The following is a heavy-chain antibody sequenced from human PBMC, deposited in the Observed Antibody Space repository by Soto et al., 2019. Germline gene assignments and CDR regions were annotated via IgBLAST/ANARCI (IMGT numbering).Heavy chain of an antibody. V-gene: IGHV4-38-2*02. D-gene: IGHD3-10*01. CDR2: MYYTGST. CDR3: ARDLNYGMYYFEY. J-gene: IGHJ4*02. CDR1: VYSISAGSY. Sequence: PSETLSLTCTFSVYSISAGSYWGWIRQPPGKGLEWIGSMYYTGSTYYNPSLKSRVTISVDTSKNQLSLKLTSVTAADTAVYYCARDLNYGMYYFEYWGQGTLVTVSS.